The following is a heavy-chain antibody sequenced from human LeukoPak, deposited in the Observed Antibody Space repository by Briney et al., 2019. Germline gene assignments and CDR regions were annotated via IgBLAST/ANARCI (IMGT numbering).Heavy chain of an antibody. CDR2: ISYDGSNK. CDR3: ARALIKYNYNWFDP. Sequence: GGSLRLSCAASGFTFSSYAMHWVRQAPGKGLEWVAVISYDGSNKYYADSVKGRFTISRDSSKNTLYLQMNSLRAEDTAVYYCARALIKYNYNWFDPWGQGTLVTVSS. V-gene: IGHV3-30-3*01. J-gene: IGHJ5*02. D-gene: IGHD1-20*01. CDR1: GFTFSSYA.